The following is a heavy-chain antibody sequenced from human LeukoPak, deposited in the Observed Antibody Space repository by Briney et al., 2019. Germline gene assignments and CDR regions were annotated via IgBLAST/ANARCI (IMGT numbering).Heavy chain of an antibody. V-gene: IGHV4-39*01. Sequence: PSESLSLTCTVSGGSISSTGYYWGWIRQPPGKGLEWIGSIYYSGSTYYNPSLKSRVTISVDTSKNQFSLRVTSVTAADTAVYYCARLFDYWGQGTLVAASS. CDR3: ARLFDY. J-gene: IGHJ4*02. CDR2: IYYSGST. CDR1: GGSISSTGYY.